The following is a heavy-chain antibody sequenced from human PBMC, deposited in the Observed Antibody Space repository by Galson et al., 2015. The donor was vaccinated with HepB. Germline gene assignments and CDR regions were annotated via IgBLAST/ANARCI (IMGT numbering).Heavy chain of an antibody. V-gene: IGHV3-13*01. CDR2: IGTDGDT. J-gene: IGHJ6*02. D-gene: IGHD3-3*01. CDR1: GFTFSNYD. CDR3: ARSHSLYDFWSGPSDGMDV. Sequence: SLRLSCAASGFTFSNYDMHWVRQVTGKGLEWVSAIGTDGDTYYSASVKGRFTISRENAKNSLYLQMNNLSAGDTAVFYCARSHSLYDFWSGPSDGMDVWGQGTTVTVSS.